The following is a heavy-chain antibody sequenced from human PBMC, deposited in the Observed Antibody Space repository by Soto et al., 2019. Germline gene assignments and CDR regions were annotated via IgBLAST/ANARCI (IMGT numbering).Heavy chain of an antibody. V-gene: IGHV3-23*01. J-gene: IGHJ6*02. D-gene: IGHD3-3*01. Sequence: PGGSLGLSCAASGVTLSNYAMSWARQAPKKGLEWVSAISVGGVSTYYADSVKGRFTISRDNSKNTVYLQMKSLRVEDTAVYYCAKTVQISGSYYYGMDVWGQGTTVTVSS. CDR1: GVTLSNYA. CDR2: ISVGGVST. CDR3: AKTVQISGSYYYGMDV.